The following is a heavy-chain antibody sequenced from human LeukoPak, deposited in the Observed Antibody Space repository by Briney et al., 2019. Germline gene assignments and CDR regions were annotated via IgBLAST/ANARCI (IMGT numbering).Heavy chain of an antibody. V-gene: IGHV4-59*08. D-gene: IGHD1-26*01. CDR1: GGSISNYS. J-gene: IGHJ4*02. Sequence: SETLSLTCTVSGGSISNYSWSWIRQPPGKGLEWIGYIYYTGSTYYNPSLKSRLTISVDTSKNQFSLRLSSVTAADTAVYYCARLRLRSLHFDYWGQGTLVTVSS. CDR2: IYYTGST. CDR3: ARLRLRSLHFDY.